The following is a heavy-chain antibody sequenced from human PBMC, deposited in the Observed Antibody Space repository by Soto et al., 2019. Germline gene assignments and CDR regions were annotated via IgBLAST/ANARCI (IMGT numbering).Heavy chain of an antibody. J-gene: IGHJ6*03. Sequence: QVQLQESGPGLVKPSQTLSLTCAISGDSVSSNSAAWNWIRLSPSRGLEWLARTYYRSRWYNDYAVSVRSRITVNPDASKNQFSLQLTSVTAEDTAVYYCAGTTSHQWYYMDVWGKGTPVTVSS. V-gene: IGHV6-1*01. D-gene: IGHD1-7*01. CDR2: TYYRSRWYN. CDR1: GDSVSSNSAA. CDR3: AGTTSHQWYYMDV.